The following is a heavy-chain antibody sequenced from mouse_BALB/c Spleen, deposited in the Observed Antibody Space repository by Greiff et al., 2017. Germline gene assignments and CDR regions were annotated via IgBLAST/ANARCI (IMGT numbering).Heavy chain of an antibody. CDR3: AIYYRYDGGL. V-gene: IGHV1S81*02. Sequence: QVQLQQPGAELVKPGASVKLSCKASGYTFTSYWMHWVKQRPGQGLEWIGEINPSNGRTNYNEKFKSKATLTVDKSSSTAYMQLSSLTSEDSAVYYCAIYYRYDGGLWGQGTTLTVSS. J-gene: IGHJ2*01. CDR2: INPSNGRT. CDR1: GYTFTSYW. D-gene: IGHD2-14*01.